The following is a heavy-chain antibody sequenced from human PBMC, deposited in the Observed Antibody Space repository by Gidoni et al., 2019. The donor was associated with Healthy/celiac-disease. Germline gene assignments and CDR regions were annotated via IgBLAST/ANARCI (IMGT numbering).Heavy chain of an antibody. D-gene: IGHD6-6*01. CDR1: GGSISSSSYY. CDR3: ARGGHSSSSSDY. CDR2: IYYSGST. J-gene: IGHJ4*02. V-gene: IGHV4-39*01. Sequence: QLQLQESGPGLVQPSETPSLTRTVSGGSISSSSYYWGWVRQPPGKGLEWIGSIYYSGSTYYNPSLKSRVTISVDTSKNQFSLKLSSVTAADTAVYYCARGGHSSSSSDYWGQGTLVTVSS.